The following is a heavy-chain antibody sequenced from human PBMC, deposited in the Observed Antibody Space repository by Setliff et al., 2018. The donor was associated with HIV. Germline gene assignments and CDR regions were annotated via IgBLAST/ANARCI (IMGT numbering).Heavy chain of an antibody. Sequence: SETLSLTCTVSGGSISNQYWSWIRQPQGKGLEWIGYIYYSGTTHYNPSLKSRVAMSVDTSKNQFSLDLTSVTPADTAVYYCARLRVSSSSQTFDYCGQGTLVTVSS. V-gene: IGHV4-59*11. D-gene: IGHD6-6*01. CDR3: ARLRVSSSSQTFDY. J-gene: IGHJ4*02. CDR2: IYYSGTT. CDR1: GGSISNQY.